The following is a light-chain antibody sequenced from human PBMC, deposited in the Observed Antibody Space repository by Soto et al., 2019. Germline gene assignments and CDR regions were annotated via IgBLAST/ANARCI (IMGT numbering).Light chain of an antibody. J-gene: IGKJ4*01. V-gene: IGKV3-15*01. CDR1: QSVRSD. CDR2: HAS. CDR3: QQYNFSPPNT. Sequence: TQSPATLSVSPGEGATLSCRASQSVRSDLAWYQQKPGQAPRLLIYHASTRATGIPARFSGSGSGTEFTLTITSLQSEDSAVYYCQQYNFSPPNTFGGGTKVDIK.